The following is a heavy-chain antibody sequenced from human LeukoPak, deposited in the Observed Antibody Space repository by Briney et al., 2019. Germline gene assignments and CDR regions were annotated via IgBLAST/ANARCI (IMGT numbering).Heavy chain of an antibody. J-gene: IGHJ6*03. Sequence: SETLSLTCTVSGGSISSGSYYWSWIRQPAGKGLEWIGRIYTSGSTNYNPSLKSRVTISVGTSKNQFSLKLSSVTAADTAVYYCARAVDTAIDYYMDVWGKGTTVTVSS. CDR3: ARAVDTAIDYYMDV. V-gene: IGHV4-61*02. CDR2: IYTSGST. CDR1: GGSISSGSYY. D-gene: IGHD5-18*01.